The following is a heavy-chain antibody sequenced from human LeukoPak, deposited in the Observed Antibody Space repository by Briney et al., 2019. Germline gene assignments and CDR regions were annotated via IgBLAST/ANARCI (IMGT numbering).Heavy chain of an antibody. D-gene: IGHD3-10*01. Sequence: ASVKVSCKASGYTFTGYYMHWVRQPPGQGLEWMGWINLNSGGTNYAQKFQGRVTMTRDTSISTAYMELSRLRSDDTAVYYCARETYGSGSSNWFDPWGQGTLVTVSS. J-gene: IGHJ5*02. CDR1: GYTFTGYY. CDR3: ARETYGSGSSNWFDP. CDR2: INLNSGGT. V-gene: IGHV1-2*02.